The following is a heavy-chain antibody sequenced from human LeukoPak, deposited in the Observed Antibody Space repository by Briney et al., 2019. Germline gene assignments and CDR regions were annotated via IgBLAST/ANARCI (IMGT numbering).Heavy chain of an antibody. CDR3: ARVMGTAMVSSGYYFDY. Sequence: SETLSLTCTVSGGSISSYYWSWVRQPPGTGLEWLGYIYYSGSTNYNPSLKSRVTISVDTSKNQFSLKLSSVTAADAAVYYCARVMGTAMVSSGYYFDYWGQGTLVTVSS. CDR1: GGSISSYY. CDR2: IYYSGST. D-gene: IGHD5-18*01. V-gene: IGHV4-59*01. J-gene: IGHJ4*02.